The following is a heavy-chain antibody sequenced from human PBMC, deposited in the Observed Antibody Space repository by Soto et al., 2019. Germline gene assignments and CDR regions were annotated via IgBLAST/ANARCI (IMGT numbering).Heavy chain of an antibody. CDR3: ARVSDFWSGYSLWAFDI. J-gene: IGHJ3*02. Sequence: ASVKVSCKASGYTFTSYYMHWVRQAPGQGLEWMGIINPSGGSTSYAQKFQGRVTMTRDTSTSTVYMELSSLRSEDTAVYYCARVSDFWSGYSLWAFDIWGQGTMVTVSS. V-gene: IGHV1-46*03. D-gene: IGHD3-3*01. CDR1: GYTFTSYY. CDR2: INPSGGST.